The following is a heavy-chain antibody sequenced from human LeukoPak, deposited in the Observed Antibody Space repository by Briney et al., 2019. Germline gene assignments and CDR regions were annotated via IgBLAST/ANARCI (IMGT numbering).Heavy chain of an antibody. J-gene: IGHJ4*02. CDR1: GFAFSNSA. V-gene: IGHV3-30-3*01. CDR2: ISYDGNNK. Sequence: PGRSLRLSCAASGFAFSNSAMHWVRQAPGKGLEWVAVISYDGNNKYYADSVKGRFTISRDNSKNTLYLQMDSLRTEDTAVYYCAREPLSSSWYEILYYFDYWGQGTLVAVSS. D-gene: IGHD6-13*01. CDR3: AREPLSSSWYEILYYFDY.